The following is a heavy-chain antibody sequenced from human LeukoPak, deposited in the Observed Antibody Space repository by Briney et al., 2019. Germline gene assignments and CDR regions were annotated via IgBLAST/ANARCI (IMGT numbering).Heavy chain of an antibody. Sequence: GGSLRLSCAASGFTFSSYAMSWVRQAPGKGLEWVANIKQDGSEKYYVDSVKGRFTISRDNAKNSLYLQMNSLRAEDTAVYYCARGSSGYYRDDQTFDYWGQGTLVTVSS. CDR3: ARGSSGYYRDDQTFDY. CDR1: GFTFSSYA. D-gene: IGHD3-22*01. V-gene: IGHV3-7*01. CDR2: IKQDGSEK. J-gene: IGHJ4*02.